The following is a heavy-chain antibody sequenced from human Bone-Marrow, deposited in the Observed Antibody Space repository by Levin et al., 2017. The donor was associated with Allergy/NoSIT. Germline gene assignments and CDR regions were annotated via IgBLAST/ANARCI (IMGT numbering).Heavy chain of an antibody. CDR3: APVHWNLTYGMDV. Sequence: SGPTLVKPTQTLTLTCTVSGFSLTTARVGVAWIRQPPGKALEWLALIYWDNDKRYSPSLKNRVSITRDTSKNQVVLRMTNVDPDDTATYFCAPVHWNLTYGMDVWGHGTTVGVSS. CDR1: GFSLTTARVG. CDR2: IYWDNDK. J-gene: IGHJ6*02. V-gene: IGHV2-5*02. D-gene: IGHD1-1*01.